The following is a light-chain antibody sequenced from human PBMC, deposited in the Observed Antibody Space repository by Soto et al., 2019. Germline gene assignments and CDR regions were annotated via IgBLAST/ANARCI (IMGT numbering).Light chain of an antibody. CDR3: QQYGSSPIT. Sequence: EIVLTQSPATLSFSAGERATLSSRASQSINRYLARYQQKPGQAPRLLIYYASNRAAGIPARFSGSGSGTDFTLTISRLEPEDFAVYYCQQYGSSPITFGQGTRLEIK. V-gene: IGKV3-20*01. CDR1: QSINRY. J-gene: IGKJ5*01. CDR2: YAS.